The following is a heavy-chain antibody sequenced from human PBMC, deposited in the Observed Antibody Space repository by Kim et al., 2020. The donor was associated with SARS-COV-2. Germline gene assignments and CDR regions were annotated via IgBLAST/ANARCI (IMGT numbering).Heavy chain of an antibody. J-gene: IGHJ5*02. CDR3: ARDYDSSGYYSWFDP. Sequence: PPLESRVTISVDTSKNQFSLKLSSVTTADTAVYYCARDYDSSGYYSWFDPWGQGTLVTVSS. V-gene: IGHV4-34*01. D-gene: IGHD3-22*01.